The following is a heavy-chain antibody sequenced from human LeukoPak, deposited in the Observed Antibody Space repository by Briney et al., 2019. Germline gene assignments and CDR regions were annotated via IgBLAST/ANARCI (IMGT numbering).Heavy chain of an antibody. J-gene: IGHJ5*02. CDR1: GGSISSHY. V-gene: IGHV4-59*08. D-gene: IGHD6-13*01. CDR2: IYYSGST. Sequence: SETLSLSCTVSGGSISSHYWSWIRQPPGKGLEWIGYIYYSGSTNYNPSLKSRVTISVDTSKNQFSLRLSSVTAADTAVYYCARHYSSSWFWFDPWGQGTLVTVSS. CDR3: ARHYSSSWFWFDP.